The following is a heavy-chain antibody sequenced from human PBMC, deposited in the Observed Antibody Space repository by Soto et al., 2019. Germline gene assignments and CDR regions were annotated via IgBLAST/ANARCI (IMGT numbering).Heavy chain of an antibody. CDR2: MNPNSGNT. CDR1: GYTFTSYD. V-gene: IGHV1-8*01. J-gene: IGHJ1*01. CDR3: ARGSGSEGSGSYFGFQH. D-gene: IGHD3-10*01. Sequence: QVQLVQSGAEVKKPGASVKVSCKASGYTFTSYDINWVRQATGQGLEWMGWMNPNSGNTGYAQKCQGRVTMTRNTSISTAYMELSSLRSEDTAVYYCARGSGSEGSGSYFGFQHWGQGTLVTVSS.